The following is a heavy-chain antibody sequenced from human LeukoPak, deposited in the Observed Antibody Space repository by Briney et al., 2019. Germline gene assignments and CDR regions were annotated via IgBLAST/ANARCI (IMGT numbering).Heavy chain of an antibody. CDR2: MSYDGSNK. V-gene: IGHV3-30*18. D-gene: IGHD1-1*01. Sequence: PGGSLRLSCAASGFTFSSYDMHWVRQAPGKGLEWVAVMSYDGSNKSYADSVKGRFTISRDNSKNTLYLQINSLRAEDTAVYYCAKGSGVQVELDYYGLDVWGQGTTVTVSS. CDR1: GFTFSSYD. CDR3: AKGSGVQVELDYYGLDV. J-gene: IGHJ6*02.